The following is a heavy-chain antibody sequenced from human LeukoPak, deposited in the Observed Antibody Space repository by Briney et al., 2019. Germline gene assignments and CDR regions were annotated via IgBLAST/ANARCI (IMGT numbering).Heavy chain of an antibody. D-gene: IGHD5-12*01. J-gene: IGHJ5*02. CDR3: ARLYSGYAFDP. CDR2: INHSGST. V-gene: IGHV4-34*01. CDR1: GGSFSGYY. Sequence: KPSETLSLTCAVYGGSFSGYYWSWIRQPPGKGLEWIGEINHSGSTNYIPSLKSRVTISVDTSKNQFSLKLSSVTAADTAVYYCARLYSGYAFDPWGQGTLVTVSS.